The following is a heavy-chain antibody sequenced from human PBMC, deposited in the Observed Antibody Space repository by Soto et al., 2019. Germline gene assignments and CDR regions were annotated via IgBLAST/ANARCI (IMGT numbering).Heavy chain of an antibody. J-gene: IGHJ6*02. V-gene: IGHV1-69*01. D-gene: IGHD3-10*01. CDR1: GGTFSSYA. CDR2: IIPIFGTA. CDR3: ARGQYGSGSYGNYYYGMDV. Sequence: QVQLVQSGAEVQKPGSSVKVSCKASGGTFSSYAISWVRQAPGQGLEWMGGIIPIFGTANYAQKFQGRVTITADESTSTAYMELSSLRSEDTAVYYCARGQYGSGSYGNYYYGMDVWGQGTTVTVSS.